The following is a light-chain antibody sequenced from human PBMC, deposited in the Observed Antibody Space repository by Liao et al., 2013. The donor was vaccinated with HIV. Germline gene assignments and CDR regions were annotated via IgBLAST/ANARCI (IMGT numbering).Light chain of an antibody. J-gene: IGLJ2*01. CDR3: QVWDSNSDHAV. Sequence: SYVLTQPPSVAVAPGKTARIACGGNNIGTKSVRWYQQKPGQAPVLVIFHETDRPSGISDRFSGSTSENTATLTISRAEAGDEADYYCQVWDSNSDHAVFGGGTKLTVL. V-gene: IGLV3-21*01. CDR1: NIGTKS. CDR2: HET.